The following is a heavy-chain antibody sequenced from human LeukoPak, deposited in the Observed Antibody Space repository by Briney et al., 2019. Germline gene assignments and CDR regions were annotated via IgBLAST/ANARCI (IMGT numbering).Heavy chain of an antibody. D-gene: IGHD6-19*01. J-gene: IGHJ6*03. CDR3: AKEGRAVAGKAYYYYYMDV. Sequence: PGGSLRLSCAASGFTFSSYAMSWVRQAPGKGLEWVSAISGSGGSTYYADSVKGRFTISRDNSKNTLYLQMNSLRAEDTAVYYCAKEGRAVAGKAYYYYYMDVWGKGTTVTISS. CDR1: GFTFSSYA. V-gene: IGHV3-23*01. CDR2: ISGSGGST.